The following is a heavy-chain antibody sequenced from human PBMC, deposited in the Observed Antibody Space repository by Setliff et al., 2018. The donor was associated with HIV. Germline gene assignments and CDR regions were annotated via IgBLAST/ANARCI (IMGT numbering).Heavy chain of an antibody. CDR3: ARDLAVGFTPDY. V-gene: IGHV3-23*01. CDR2: AGGSGANT. CDR1: GFTFSSYA. D-gene: IGHD2-15*01. J-gene: IGHJ4*02. Sequence: GGSLRLSCAASGFTFSSYAMSWVRQAPGKGLEWVSVAGGSGANTFYADSVKGRFTISRDNAKNSLYLQMDSLRAEDTAVYYCARDLAVGFTPDYWGQGTLVTVSS.